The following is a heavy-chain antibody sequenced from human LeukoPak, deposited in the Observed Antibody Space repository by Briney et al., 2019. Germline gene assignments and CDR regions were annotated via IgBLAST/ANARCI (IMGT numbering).Heavy chain of an antibody. D-gene: IGHD6-13*01. CDR1: GYSFSTYW. J-gene: IGHJ5*02. CDR3: ARWYSSSWGNWFDP. CDR2: IYPGDSDT. V-gene: IGHV5-51*01. Sequence: GESLKISCKGSGYSFSTYWIGWVRQMPGKGLEWMGIIYPGDSDTRYSPSFQGQVTISADKSISTAYLQWTSLKASDTAMYYCARWYSSSWGNWFDPWGQGTLVTVSS.